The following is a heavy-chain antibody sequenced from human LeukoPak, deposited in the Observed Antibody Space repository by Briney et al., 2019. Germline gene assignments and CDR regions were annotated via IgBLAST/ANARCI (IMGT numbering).Heavy chain of an antibody. J-gene: IGHJ4*02. CDR1: GGSISISTYY. V-gene: IGHV4-39*07. CDR2: IFYSGST. D-gene: IGHD3-10*02. Sequence: SETLSPTCTVSGGSISISTYYWVWIRQPPGKGLEWIGSIFYSGSTYYNPSLQSRVTMSIDTSKNQFSLKLTPVTAADTAVYYCATDPVVGTMYGAANWGQGTLVTVSS. CDR3: ATDPVVGTMYGAAN.